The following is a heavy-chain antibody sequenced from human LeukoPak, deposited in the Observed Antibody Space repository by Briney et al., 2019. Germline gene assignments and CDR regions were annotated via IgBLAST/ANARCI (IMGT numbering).Heavy chain of an antibody. D-gene: IGHD3-9*01. CDR3: VRDQYLNVMTGFDD. CDR1: GYTFTGYY. Sequence: ASVKVSCKASGYTFTGYYMHWVRQAPGQGLEWMGWINPNSGGTNYAQKLQGRVTVTTDTSTSTVYLELRRLRPDDTAVYYCVRDQYLNVMTGFDDWGQGTLVTVSS. J-gene: IGHJ4*02. V-gene: IGHV1-2*02. CDR2: INPNSGGT.